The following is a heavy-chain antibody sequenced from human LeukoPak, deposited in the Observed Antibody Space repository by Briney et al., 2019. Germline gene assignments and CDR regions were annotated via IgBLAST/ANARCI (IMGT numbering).Heavy chain of an antibody. CDR1: GFTFSSYG. V-gene: IGHV3-23*01. Sequence: GGSLRLSCAASGFTFSSYGLSWVRQAPGKGLEWVSVISGSGDRTYYADSVRGRFTISRDNSKNTLYLQMNSLRAEDTAVYYCAKAAYGSESYYDPFDYWGQGTLVTVSS. J-gene: IGHJ4*02. CDR2: ISGSGDRT. CDR3: AKAAYGSESYYDPFDY. D-gene: IGHD3-10*01.